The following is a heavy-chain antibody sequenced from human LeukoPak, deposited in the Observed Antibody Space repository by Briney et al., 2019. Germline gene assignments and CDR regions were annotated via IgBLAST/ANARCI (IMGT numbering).Heavy chain of an antibody. CDR1: VYTFTVYY. Sequence: GASVKVACKASVYTFTVYYMHWVRQAPGQGLEWMGWINPNSGGTDYAQKFQGRVTMTRDTSISTAYMELSRLRSDDTAVYYCARTKYSSSWLFDYWGQGTLVTVSS. CDR3: ARTKYSSSWLFDY. V-gene: IGHV1-2*02. J-gene: IGHJ4*02. D-gene: IGHD6-13*01. CDR2: INPNSGGT.